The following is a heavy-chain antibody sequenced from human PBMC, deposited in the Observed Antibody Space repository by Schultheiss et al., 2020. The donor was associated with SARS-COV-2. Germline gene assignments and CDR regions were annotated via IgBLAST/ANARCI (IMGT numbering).Heavy chain of an antibody. Sequence: GSLRLSCAASGFTFSSNYMSWVRQAPGKGLEWIGYIYYSGSTYYNPSLKSRVTISVDRSKNQFSLKLSSVTAADTAVYYCARRRRDWYFDLWGRGTLVTVSS. CDR1: GFTFSSNY. J-gene: IGHJ2*01. V-gene: IGHV4-59*08. CDR3: ARRRRDWYFDL. CDR2: IYYSGST.